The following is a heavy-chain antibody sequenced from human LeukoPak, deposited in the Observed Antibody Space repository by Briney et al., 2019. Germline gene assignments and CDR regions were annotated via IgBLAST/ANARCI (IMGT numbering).Heavy chain of an antibody. V-gene: IGHV3-30*18. Sequence: GGSLRLSCAASGFTFSGDGMHGGSEGPGKGGWRGAAISIVGGNKYSADSVRGGLTISRDNSRNRLYLQMNRLRAEDTAVYYCAKDPFSYSWSFLITAYFQHWGQGTLVTVSS. D-gene: IGHD5-18*01. CDR1: GFTFSGDG. J-gene: IGHJ1*01. CDR3: AKDPFSYSWSFLITAYFQH. CDR2: ISIVGGNK.